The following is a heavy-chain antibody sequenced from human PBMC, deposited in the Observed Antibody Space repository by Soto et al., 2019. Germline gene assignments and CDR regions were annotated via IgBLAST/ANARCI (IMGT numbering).Heavy chain of an antibody. V-gene: IGHV1-8*01. D-gene: IGHD4-17*01. Sequence: ASVKVSCEASGYTFTSYYINWVRQATGQGLEWMGWMNPNSGNTGYAQKFQGRVTMTRNTSISTAYMELSTLRPEDTAVYYCAREGLVLVPTTVNSDYYYYAMDVWGQGTTVTVSS. J-gene: IGHJ6*02. CDR1: GYTFTSYY. CDR3: AREGLVLVPTTVNSDYYYYAMDV. CDR2: MNPNSGNT.